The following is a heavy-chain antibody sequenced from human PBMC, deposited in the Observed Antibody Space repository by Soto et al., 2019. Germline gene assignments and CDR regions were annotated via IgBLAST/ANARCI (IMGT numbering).Heavy chain of an antibody. Sequence: GGSLRLSCVGYGFTFSSFAMRWVRQAPGKGLEWVSSFSGSGGSTYYADSVKGRFTISRDIAKNTLYLQMNSLRAEDAAVYYCAKGVGEGYTHNEFDYWGQGTLVTVSS. CDR2: FSGSGGST. D-gene: IGHD3-16*01. CDR1: GFTFSSFA. V-gene: IGHV3-23*01. J-gene: IGHJ4*02. CDR3: AKGVGEGYTHNEFDY.